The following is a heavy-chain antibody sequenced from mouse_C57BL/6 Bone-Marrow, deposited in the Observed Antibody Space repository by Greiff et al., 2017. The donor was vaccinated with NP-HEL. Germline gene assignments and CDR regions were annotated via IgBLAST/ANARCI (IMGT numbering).Heavy chain of an antibody. CDR2: IDPSDSYT. V-gene: IGHV1-59*01. CDR3: ARWNPWAMDY. J-gene: IGHJ4*01. CDR1: GYTFTSYW. Sequence: QVQLQQPGAELVRPGTSVKLSCKASGYTFTSYWMHWVKQRPGQGLEWIGVIDPSDSYTNYNQKFKGKATLTVDTSSSTAYMQLSSLTSEDSAVYYCARWNPWAMDYWGQGTSVTVSS.